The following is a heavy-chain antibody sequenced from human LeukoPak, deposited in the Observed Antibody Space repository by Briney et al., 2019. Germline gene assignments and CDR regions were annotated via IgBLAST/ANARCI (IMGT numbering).Heavy chain of an antibody. Sequence: GGSLRLSCAASGFTFSSYAMSWVRQAPGKGLEWVSAISGSGGSTYYADSVKGRFTISRDNSKNTLYLQMNSLRAEDTAVYYCAKDEMEWELRRHYFDYWGQGTLVTVSS. CDR2: ISGSGGST. J-gene: IGHJ4*02. V-gene: IGHV3-23*01. D-gene: IGHD1-26*01. CDR1: GFTFSSYA. CDR3: AKDEMEWELRRHYFDY.